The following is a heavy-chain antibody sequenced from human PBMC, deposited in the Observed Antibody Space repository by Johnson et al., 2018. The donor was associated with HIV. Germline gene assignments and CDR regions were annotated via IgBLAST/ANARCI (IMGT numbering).Heavy chain of an antibody. CDR1: GFTFSDYG. CDR2: IRSDGSDK. D-gene: IGHD3-22*01. CDR3: TTDPLFLGYWYHSSP. J-gene: IGHJ3*01. Sequence: VQLVESGGGVVQPGGSLRLSCAASGFTFSDYGIHWVRQVPGKGLEWVAYIRSDGSDKKYVDSVKGRFAISRDNSKNMTYLQMNSLRGEDTAVYFCTTDPLFLGYWYHSSPWGQGTMVTVSS. V-gene: IGHV3-30*02.